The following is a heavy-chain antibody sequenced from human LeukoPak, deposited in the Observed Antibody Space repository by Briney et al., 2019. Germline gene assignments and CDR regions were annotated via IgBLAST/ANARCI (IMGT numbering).Heavy chain of an antibody. J-gene: IGHJ4*02. CDR1: GRSISSYY. V-gene: IGHV4-4*09. D-gene: IGHD1-26*01. CDR3: ARGGGHLRGIYFDC. Sequence: SQTLSLTCTVSGRSISSYYWSWIRQPPGKGLEWIGYIYTSGSTNYNPSLKSRVTISVDTSKNQFSLKLRSVTAADAAVYYCARGGGHLRGIYFDCWGQGTLVTVSS. CDR2: IYTSGST.